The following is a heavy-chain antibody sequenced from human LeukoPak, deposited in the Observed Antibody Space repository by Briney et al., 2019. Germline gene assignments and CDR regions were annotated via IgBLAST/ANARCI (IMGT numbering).Heavy chain of an antibody. CDR3: ARGPLIAAAGTW. J-gene: IGHJ4*02. CDR1: GFTFSSYW. D-gene: IGHD6-13*01. V-gene: IGHV3-7*03. CDR2: INQDGTEK. Sequence: GGSLRLSCAASGFTFSSYWMSWVRQAPGEGLEWVAKINQDGTEKAYVDSVRGRFTISRDNAKNSLFLQMNSLGAEDTAVYYCARGPLIAAAGTWWGQGTLVTVSS.